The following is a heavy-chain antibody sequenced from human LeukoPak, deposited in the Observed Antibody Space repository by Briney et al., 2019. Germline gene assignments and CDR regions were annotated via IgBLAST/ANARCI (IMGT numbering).Heavy chain of an antibody. Sequence: GGSLRLSCAASGFTFSGSAMHWVRQASGKGLEWVGRIRSKANSYATAYAASVKGRFTISRDDSKNTACLQMNSLKTEDTAVYYCTSRQGGSSWFSFDYWGQGTLVTVSS. CDR2: IRSKANSYAT. V-gene: IGHV3-73*01. CDR1: GFTFSGSA. CDR3: TSRQGGSSWFSFDY. J-gene: IGHJ4*02. D-gene: IGHD6-13*01.